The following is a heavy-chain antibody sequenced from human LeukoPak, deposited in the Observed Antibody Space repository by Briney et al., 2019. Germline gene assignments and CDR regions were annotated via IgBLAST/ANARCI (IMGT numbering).Heavy chain of an antibody. Sequence: GGSLRLSCVDSGFTFSTYAITWIRQAPGKGLEWVSAISGSGGSTYYADSVKGRFTISRDNSKNTLYLQMNSLRAEDTAVYYCATQSWPYRWGQGTLVTVSS. V-gene: IGHV3-23*01. J-gene: IGHJ1*01. CDR3: ATQSWPYR. CDR1: GFTFSTYA. D-gene: IGHD6-13*01. CDR2: ISGSGGST.